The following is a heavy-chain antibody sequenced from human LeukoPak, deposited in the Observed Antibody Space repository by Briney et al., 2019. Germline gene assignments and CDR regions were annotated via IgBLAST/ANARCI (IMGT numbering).Heavy chain of an antibody. Sequence: GGSLRFSFAASGLTFSSYSMTWFGQAPGKGLDWVSSISSSSSYIYYADSVKGRFTISRDNAKNSLYLQMNSLRAEDTAVYYCASLALGSWFDYWGQGTLVTVSS. CDR2: ISSSSSYI. CDR1: GLTFSSYS. CDR3: ASLALGSWFDY. V-gene: IGHV3-21*01. J-gene: IGHJ4*02. D-gene: IGHD6-13*01.